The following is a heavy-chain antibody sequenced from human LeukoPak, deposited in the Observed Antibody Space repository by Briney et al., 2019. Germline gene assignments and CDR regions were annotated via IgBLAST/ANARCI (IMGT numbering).Heavy chain of an antibody. CDR2: ISYDGSNK. V-gene: IGHV3-30*18. CDR3: AKSPNNYYDSSQGSGYDY. CDR1: GFTFSSYG. D-gene: IGHD3-22*01. Sequence: GGSLRLSCAASGFTFSSYGMHWVRQAPGKGLEWVAVISYDGSNKYYADSVKGRFTISRDNSKNTLYLQMNSLRAEDTAVYYCAKSPNNYYDSSQGSGYDYWGQGTLVTVSS. J-gene: IGHJ4*02.